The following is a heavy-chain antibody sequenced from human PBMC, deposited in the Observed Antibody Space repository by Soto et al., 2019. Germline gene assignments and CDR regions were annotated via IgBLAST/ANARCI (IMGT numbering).Heavy chain of an antibody. CDR1: GGSISSYY. V-gene: IGHV4-59*01. J-gene: IGHJ6*02. Sequence: SETLSLTCTVSGGSISSYYWSWIRQPPGKGLEWIGYIYYSGSTNYNPSLKSRVTISVDTSKNQFSLKLSSVTAADTAVYYCARFSVDSYYYYYYGMDVWGQGTTVTVPS. CDR3: ARFSVDSYYYYYYGMDV. D-gene: IGHD2-15*01. CDR2: IYYSGST.